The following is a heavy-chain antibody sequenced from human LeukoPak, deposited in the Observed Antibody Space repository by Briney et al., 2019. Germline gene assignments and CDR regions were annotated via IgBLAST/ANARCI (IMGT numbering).Heavy chain of an antibody. CDR1: GYTFTSYY. D-gene: IGHD3-9*01. CDR3: ARDAQASYYDIWTGVYGIDV. CDR2: INPSSGST. J-gene: IGHJ6*04. Sequence: GASVKVSCKASGYTFTSYYMHWVRQAPGQGLEWMGIINPSSGSTSYAQKFQGRVTMTRDTSTSTVYMELSSLRSEDTAVYYCARDAQASYYDIWTGVYGIDVWGKGTTVTVSS. V-gene: IGHV1-46*01.